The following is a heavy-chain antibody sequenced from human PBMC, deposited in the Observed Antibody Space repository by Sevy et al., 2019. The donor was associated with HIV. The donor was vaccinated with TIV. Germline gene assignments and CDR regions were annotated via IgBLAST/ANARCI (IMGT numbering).Heavy chain of an antibody. CDR2: IRSKAYGGTT. J-gene: IGHJ3*02. Sequence: GGSLRLSCTASGFTFGDYAMSWFRQAPGKGLEWVGFIRSKAYGGTTEYAASVKGRFTISRDDSKSIAYLQMNSLKTEDTAVYYCTRAPRGPYCSGGSCYGDPFDIWAQGTMVTVSS. CDR3: TRAPRGPYCSGGSCYGDPFDI. V-gene: IGHV3-49*03. CDR1: GFTFGDYA. D-gene: IGHD2-15*01.